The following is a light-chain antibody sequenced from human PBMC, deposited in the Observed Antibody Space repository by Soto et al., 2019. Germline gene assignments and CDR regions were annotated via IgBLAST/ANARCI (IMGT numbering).Light chain of an antibody. CDR3: QQSRGT. Sequence: EIVLTQSPGTLSLSPGERATLSCRASQSVSSNYLAWYQQKPGQAPRLLISGASSSATGIPDRFSGSGSGTDFTLTIRRLEPEDFAVYYCQQSRGTFGPGTKVDIK. J-gene: IGKJ3*01. CDR1: QSVSSNY. CDR2: GAS. V-gene: IGKV3-20*01.